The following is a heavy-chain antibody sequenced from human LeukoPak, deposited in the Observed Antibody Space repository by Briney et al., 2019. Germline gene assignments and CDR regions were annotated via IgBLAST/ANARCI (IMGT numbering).Heavy chain of an antibody. CDR3: ASGYCSGGSCYPAYYYYYMDV. CDR1: GFTFSSYS. Sequence: PGGSLRLSCAASGFTFSSYSMNWVRQAPGKGLEWVSYISSSSSTIYYADSVKGRFTISRDNAKNSLYLQMNSLRAEDTAVYYCASGYCSGGSCYPAYYYYYMDVWGKGTTVTVSS. V-gene: IGHV3-48*01. J-gene: IGHJ6*03. D-gene: IGHD2-15*01. CDR2: ISSSSSTI.